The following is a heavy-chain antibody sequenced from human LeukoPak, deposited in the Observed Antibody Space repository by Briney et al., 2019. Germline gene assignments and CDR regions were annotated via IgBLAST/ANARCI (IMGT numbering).Heavy chain of an antibody. J-gene: IGHJ4*02. D-gene: IGHD3-10*01. Sequence: SETLSLTCSVSGASINSHYWTWIRQPAGKGLEWIGRIYISGSTNYSPSLKSRVTMSVDTSKNQFSLKLSSVTAADTAVYYCARSYGSGNYFDYWGQGTLVTVSS. CDR3: ARSYGSGNYFDY. CDR2: IYISGST. V-gene: IGHV4-4*07. CDR1: GASINSHY.